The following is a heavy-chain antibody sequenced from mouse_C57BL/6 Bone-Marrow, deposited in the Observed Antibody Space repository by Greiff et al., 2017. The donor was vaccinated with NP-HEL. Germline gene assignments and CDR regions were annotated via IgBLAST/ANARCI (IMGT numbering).Heavy chain of an antibody. Sequence: QVQLQQSGAELVRPGASVKLSCKASGYTFTDYYINWVKQRPGQGLEWIARIDPGSGNTYYNEKFKGKATLTAEKSSSTAYMQLSSLTSEDSAVYFCARRYYYYGSRHLYFDVWGTGTTVTVSS. V-gene: IGHV1-76*01. D-gene: IGHD1-1*01. CDR2: IDPGSGNT. CDR1: GYTFTDYY. CDR3: ARRYYYYGSRHLYFDV. J-gene: IGHJ1*03.